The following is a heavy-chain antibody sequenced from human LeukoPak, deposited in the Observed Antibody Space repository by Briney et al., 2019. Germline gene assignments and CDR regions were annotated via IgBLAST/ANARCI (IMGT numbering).Heavy chain of an antibody. J-gene: IGHJ4*02. V-gene: IGHV3-33*01. Sequence: GGFLRLSCAASGFTFSSYGMHWVRQAPGKGLEWVAVIWYDGSNKYYADSVKGRFSISRDNSKNTLYLQMNSLRAEDTAVYYCARGLQWLVKYYFDYWGQGTLVTVSS. CDR3: ARGLQWLVKYYFDY. CDR1: GFTFSSYG. D-gene: IGHD6-19*01. CDR2: IWYDGSNK.